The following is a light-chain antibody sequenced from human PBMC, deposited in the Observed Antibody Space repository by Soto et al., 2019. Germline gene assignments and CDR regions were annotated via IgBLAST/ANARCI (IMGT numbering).Light chain of an antibody. CDR2: DTS. V-gene: IGKV1-5*01. J-gene: IGKJ1*01. CDR1: QTIGSW. Sequence: DIEMSHSPSTLPASVGDTVTITRRAGQTIGSWLAWYQQKLGRAPKLLIYDTSTLETGVPSTFSGSGSGTELTRTSTSLPPYDFGTYSCPEYSSVATCGQGTKV. CDR3: PEYSSVAT.